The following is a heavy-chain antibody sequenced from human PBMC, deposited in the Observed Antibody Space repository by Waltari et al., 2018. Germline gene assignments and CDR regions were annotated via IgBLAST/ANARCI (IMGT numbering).Heavy chain of an antibody. J-gene: IGHJ5*02. CDR2: VYYNGIT. D-gene: IGHD1-1*01. Sequence: QVHLQESGPGVVKPSETLSLTCSVSGASLSVGNYDWNWIRPRPGKGPEWIGHVYYNGITYYTASLRRRVTLSLDTSNNRFSMTLVSVTAADTAVYYCARGGTTRGPWGQGTRVTVS. V-gene: IGHV4-31*03. CDR1: GASLSVGNYD. CDR3: ARGGTTRGP.